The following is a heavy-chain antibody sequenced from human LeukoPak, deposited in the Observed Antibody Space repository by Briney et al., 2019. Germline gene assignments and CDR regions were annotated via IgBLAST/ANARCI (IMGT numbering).Heavy chain of an antibody. CDR1: VGSISSSHYY. CDR3: ARTAPGWSFDL. V-gene: IGHV4-39*01. J-gene: IGHJ2*01. Sequence: SETLSLTCTLSVGSISSSHYYCGSIRQPPGEGLEWIVSTHYSGITYCNPSLKSRVTISVDTSKNQLSLTLTSVTAADTAVYYCARTAPGWSFDLWGRGTLVTVSS. CDR2: THYSGIT. D-gene: IGHD2-21*02.